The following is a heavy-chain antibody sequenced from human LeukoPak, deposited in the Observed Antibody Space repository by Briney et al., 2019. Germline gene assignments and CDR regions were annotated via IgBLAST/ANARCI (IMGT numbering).Heavy chain of an antibody. CDR2: INHSGST. CDR3: ARGYCSGGSCYSRVFDY. Sequence: PSETLSLTCAVYGGSFSGYYWSWIRQPPGKGLEWIGEINHSGSTNYNPSLKSRVTISVDTSKNQFSLKLSSVTAADTAVYYCARGYCSGGSCYSRVFDYWGQGTLVTVSS. D-gene: IGHD2-15*01. J-gene: IGHJ4*02. CDR1: GGSFSGYY. V-gene: IGHV4-34*01.